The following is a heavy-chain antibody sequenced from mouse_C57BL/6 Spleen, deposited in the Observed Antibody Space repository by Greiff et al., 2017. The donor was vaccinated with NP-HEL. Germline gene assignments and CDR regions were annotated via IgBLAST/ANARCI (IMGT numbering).Heavy chain of an antibody. CDR2: IYPGDGDT. CDR1: GYAFSSSW. V-gene: IGHV1-82*01. D-gene: IGHD2-2*01. Sequence: QVQLKESGPELVKPGASVKISCKASGYAFSSSWMNWVKQRPGKGLEWIGRIYPGDGDTNYNGKFKGKATLTADKSSSTAYMQLSSLTSEDSAVYSCARGEGYEDGFGDWGQGALVTV. J-gene: IGHJ3*02. CDR3: ARGEGYEDGFGD.